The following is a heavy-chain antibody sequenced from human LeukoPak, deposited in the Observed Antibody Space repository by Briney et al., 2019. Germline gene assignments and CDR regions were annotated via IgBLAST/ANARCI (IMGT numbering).Heavy chain of an antibody. CDR2: ISERGGST. Sequence: GGSLRLSCVVSGITLSNYGMSWVRQAPGKGLEWVSGISERGGSTNYADSVKGRFIISRDTSKNTVYLQMNSLRVEDTAVYFCAKRGIVIRAVIIIGFHKEAHYFDYWGQGILVTVSS. CDR1: GITLSNYG. CDR3: AKRGIVIRAVIIIGFHKEAHYFDY. D-gene: IGHD3-10*01. J-gene: IGHJ4*02. V-gene: IGHV3-23*01.